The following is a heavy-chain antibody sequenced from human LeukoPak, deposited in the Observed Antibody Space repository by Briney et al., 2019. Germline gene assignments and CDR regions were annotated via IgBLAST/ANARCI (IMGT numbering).Heavy chain of an antibody. CDR2: IRYDGSNK. D-gene: IGHD1-26*01. CDR3: AKAKSGGIVGAAFDY. J-gene: IGHJ4*02. CDR1: GFTFSSYG. Sequence: PGRSLRLSCAASGFTFSSYGMHWVRQAPGKGLEWVAFIRYDGSNKYYADSVKGRFTISRDNSKNTPYLQMNSLRAEDTAVYYCAKAKSGGIVGAAFDYWGQGTLVTVSS. V-gene: IGHV3-30*02.